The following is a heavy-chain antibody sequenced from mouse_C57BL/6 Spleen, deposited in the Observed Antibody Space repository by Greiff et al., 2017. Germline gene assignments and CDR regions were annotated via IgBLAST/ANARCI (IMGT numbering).Heavy chain of an antibody. CDR3: ARRGAYYSNYWYFDV. V-gene: IGHV1-19*01. D-gene: IGHD2-5*01. CDR2: INPYNGGT. CDR1: GYTFTDYY. J-gene: IGHJ1*03. Sequence: EVQLQQSGPVLVKPGASVKMSCKASGYTFTDYYMNWVKQSHGKSLEWIGVINPYNGGTSYNQKFKGKATLTVDKSSSTAYMELNSLTSEDSAVYYCARRGAYYSNYWYFDVWGTGTTVTVSS.